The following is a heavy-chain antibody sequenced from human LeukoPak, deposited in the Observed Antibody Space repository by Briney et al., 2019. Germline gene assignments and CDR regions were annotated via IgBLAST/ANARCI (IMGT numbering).Heavy chain of an antibody. J-gene: IGHJ4*02. Sequence: ASVKVSCKASGYTFTSYYMHWVRQAPGQGLERMGIINPSGGSTSYAQKFQGRVTMTRDTSTSTVYMELSSLRSEDTAVYYCARVVYEDYFDYWGQGTLVTVSS. V-gene: IGHV1-46*01. D-gene: IGHD5-12*01. CDR2: INPSGGST. CDR3: ARVVYEDYFDY. CDR1: GYTFTSYY.